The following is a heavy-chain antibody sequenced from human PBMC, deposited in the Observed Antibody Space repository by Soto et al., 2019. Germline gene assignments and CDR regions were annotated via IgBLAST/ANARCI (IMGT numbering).Heavy chain of an antibody. V-gene: IGHV1-18*01. CDR3: ASGIQAQLPDLVTIFGVPLPYYFDY. J-gene: IGHJ4*02. D-gene: IGHD3-3*01. Sequence: ASVKVSCKASGYTFTSYGISWVRQAPGQGLEWMGWISAYNGNTNYAQKLQGRVTMTTDTSTSTAYMELRSLRSDDTAVYYCASGIQAQLPDLVTIFGVPLPYYFDYWRQGTLVTVSS. CDR2: ISAYNGNT. CDR1: GYTFTSYG.